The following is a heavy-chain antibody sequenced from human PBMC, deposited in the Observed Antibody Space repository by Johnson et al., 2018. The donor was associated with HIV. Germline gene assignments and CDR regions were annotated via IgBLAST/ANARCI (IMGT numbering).Heavy chain of an antibody. CDR2: IKSKTDGGTT. D-gene: IGHD1-26*01. J-gene: IGHJ3*02. CDR1: GFTFSNAW. V-gene: IGHV3-15*01. CDR3: AREALDAFDI. Sequence: EQLVESGGGLVKPGGSLRLSCAASGFTFSNAWMSWVRQAPGKGLEWVGRIKSKTDGGTTDYAAPVKGRFTISRDDSKNTLYLQMNSLRAEDTALYYCAREALDAFDIWGQGTMVTVSS.